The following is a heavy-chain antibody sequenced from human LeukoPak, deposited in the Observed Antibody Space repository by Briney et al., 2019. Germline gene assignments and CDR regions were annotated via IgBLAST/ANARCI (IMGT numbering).Heavy chain of an antibody. CDR3: AREAYCGGDCYSSDAFDI. J-gene: IGHJ3*02. V-gene: IGHV1-2*04. CDR2: INPNSGGT. Sequence: ASVKVSCKASGYTFTGYYMHWVRQAPGQGLEWMGWINPNSGGTNYAQKFQGWVTMTRDTSISTAYMELSRLRSDDTAVYYCAREAYCGGDCYSSDAFDIWGQGTMVTVSS. D-gene: IGHD2-21*02. CDR1: GYTFTGYY.